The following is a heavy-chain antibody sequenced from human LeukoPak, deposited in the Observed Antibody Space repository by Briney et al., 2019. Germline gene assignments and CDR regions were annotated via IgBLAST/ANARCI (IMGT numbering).Heavy chain of an antibody. CDR3: ARVMDYEGYFDY. D-gene: IGHD3-22*01. Sequence: GGSLRLSCAASGFTFSSSWMHWFRQAPGKGLVWVSRINSDGSSTSYADSVKGRFTISRDNAKNTLYLQMNSLRAEDTAVYYCARVMDYEGYFDYWGQGTLVTVSS. CDR1: GFTFSSSW. V-gene: IGHV3-74*01. J-gene: IGHJ4*02. CDR2: INSDGSST.